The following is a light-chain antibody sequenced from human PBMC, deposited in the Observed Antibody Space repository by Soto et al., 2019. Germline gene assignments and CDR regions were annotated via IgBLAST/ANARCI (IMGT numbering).Light chain of an antibody. CDR1: TSDVGDYNY. CDR2: DVS. Sequence: QSALTQPRSVSGSPGQSVAISCTGTTSDVGDYNYVSWYQQHPGKAPKLMIYDVSERPSGVPDRFSGSKSSNTASLTISGLQAEDEADYHCCSYAGSNTLVFGGGTKLTV. J-gene: IGLJ2*01. V-gene: IGLV2-11*01. CDR3: CSYAGSNTLV.